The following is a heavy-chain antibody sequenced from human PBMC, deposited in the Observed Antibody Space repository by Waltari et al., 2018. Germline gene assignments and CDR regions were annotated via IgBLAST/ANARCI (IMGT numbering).Heavy chain of an antibody. V-gene: IGHV3-7*01. CDR1: GFSLSNYW. CDR2: IMTDGREE. J-gene: IGHJ3*02. Sequence: EVQLVESGGGLVQPGGSLRRSCAACGFSLSNYWMSWVRQAPGKGLEWVANIMTDGREEYYVDSVRGRFTISRDNAKNSLYLQMNSLRPEDTAVYYCVRDQWFAFDIWGQGTMVTVSS. D-gene: IGHD3-22*01. CDR3: VRDQWFAFDI.